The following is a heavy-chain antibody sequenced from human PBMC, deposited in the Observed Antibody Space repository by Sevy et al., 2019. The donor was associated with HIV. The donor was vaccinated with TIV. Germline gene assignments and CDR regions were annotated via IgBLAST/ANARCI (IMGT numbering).Heavy chain of an antibody. CDR3: AREYSYDYVWGSYRRYGYYFDY. Sequence: GESLKISCAASGFTFSSYWMSWVRQAPGKGLEWVANIKQDGSEKYYVDSVKGRFTISRDNAKNSLYLQMNSLGAEDTAVYYCAREYSYDYVWGSYRRYGYYFDYWGQGTLVTVSS. V-gene: IGHV3-7*03. CDR2: IKQDGSEK. J-gene: IGHJ4*02. CDR1: GFTFSSYW. D-gene: IGHD3-16*02.